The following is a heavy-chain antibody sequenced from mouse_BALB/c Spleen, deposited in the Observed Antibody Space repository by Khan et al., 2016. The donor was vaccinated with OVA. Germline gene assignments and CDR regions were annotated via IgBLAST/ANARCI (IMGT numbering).Heavy chain of an antibody. CDR3: ARAGWDVFAY. J-gene: IGHJ3*01. Sequence: QLQQSGPELVKPGASVKMSCKASGYTFTDYVMNWVKQRTGQGLEWIGQIYPGSDSTYYNEKFKGKATLTADRSPSTAYMQLSSLTSEDSAVYFCARAGWDVFAYWGQGTLVTVSA. CDR1: GYTFTDYV. D-gene: IGHD4-1*01. CDR2: IYPGSDST. V-gene: IGHV1-77*01.